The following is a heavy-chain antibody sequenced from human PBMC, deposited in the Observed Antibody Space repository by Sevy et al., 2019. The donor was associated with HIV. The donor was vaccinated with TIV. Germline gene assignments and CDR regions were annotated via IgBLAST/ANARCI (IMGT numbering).Heavy chain of an antibody. D-gene: IGHD3-16*01. CDR3: ARGGGMRSYYYYYMDV. CDR1: GGTLSNYA. V-gene: IGHV1-69*13. Sequence: ASVKVSCKASGGTLSNYAISWVRQAPGQGLAWMGGIIPIFGAASYAQKFQGRVTITADESTSTVYMELSSLRSEDTAVYYCARGGGMRSYYYYYMDVWGKGTTVTVSS. CDR2: IIPIFGAA. J-gene: IGHJ6*03.